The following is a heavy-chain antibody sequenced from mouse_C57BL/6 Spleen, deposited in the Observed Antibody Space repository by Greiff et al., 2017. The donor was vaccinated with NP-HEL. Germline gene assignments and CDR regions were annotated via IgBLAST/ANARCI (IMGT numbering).Heavy chain of an antibody. CDR2: IDPSDSYT. CDR3: ARDYYGNWGYFDV. V-gene: IGHV1-69*01. Sequence: QVQLQQPGAELVMPGASVKLSCKASGYTFTSYWMHWVKQRPGQGLEWIGEIDPSDSYTNYNQKFKGKSTLTVDKSSSTAYMQLSSLTSDDSAVYYCARDYYGNWGYFDVWGTGTTVTVSS. CDR1: GYTFTSYW. D-gene: IGHD2-1*01. J-gene: IGHJ1*03.